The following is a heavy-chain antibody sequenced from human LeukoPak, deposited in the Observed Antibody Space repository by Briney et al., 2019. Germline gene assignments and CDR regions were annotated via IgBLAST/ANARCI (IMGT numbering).Heavy chain of an antibody. V-gene: IGHV3-23*01. CDR3: AKAGTTVVTFDY. Sequence: PGGSLRLSCAASGFTFSDYSMNWVRQAPGKGLEWVSAISGSGGSTYYADSVKGRFTISRDNSKNTLYLQMNSLRAEDTAVYYCAKAGTTVVTFDYWGQGTLVTVSS. CDR2: ISGSGGST. CDR1: GFTFSDYS. D-gene: IGHD4-23*01. J-gene: IGHJ4*02.